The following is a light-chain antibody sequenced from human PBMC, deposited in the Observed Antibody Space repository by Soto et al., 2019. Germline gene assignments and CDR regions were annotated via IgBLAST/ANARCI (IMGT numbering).Light chain of an antibody. CDR2: HAS. V-gene: IGKV3-20*01. CDR1: QSVSSY. Sequence: IVLTQSPSTLSLSPGERAILSCRASQSVSSYLTWYQHKPGQAPRLLLYHASYRATGIPARFSGSGSATDFTLTISRLEPEDFAVYYCQQYGSSPLLTFGGGTKVDIK. CDR3: QQYGSSPLLT. J-gene: IGKJ4*01.